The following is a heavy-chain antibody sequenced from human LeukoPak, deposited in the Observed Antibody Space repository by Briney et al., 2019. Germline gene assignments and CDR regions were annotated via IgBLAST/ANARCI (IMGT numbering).Heavy chain of an antibody. CDR2: ISSSDSDT. CDR3: AKVLYDSSGYYSYYYYYGMDV. Sequence: GSLRLSCAASGFTFSSYAMSWVRQAPGKGLEWVSVISSSDSDTYYPDSVKGRFTISRDNSKNTLYLQMNSLRAEDTAVYYCAKVLYDSSGYYSYYYYYGMDVWGQGTTVTVSS. CDR1: GFTFSSYA. D-gene: IGHD3-22*01. J-gene: IGHJ6*02. V-gene: IGHV3-23*01.